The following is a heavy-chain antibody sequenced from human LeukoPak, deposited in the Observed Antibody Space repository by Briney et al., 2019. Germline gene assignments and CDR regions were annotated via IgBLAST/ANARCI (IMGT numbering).Heavy chain of an antibody. J-gene: IGHJ3*02. Sequence: PGGSLRLSCAASGFTFSSYAMSWVRQAPGKGLEWVSAISGSGGSTYYADTVKGRFTISRDNSKNTLYLQMNSLRAEDTAVYYCAKDLGRGPSAFDIWGQGTMVTVSS. CDR1: GFTFSSYA. CDR3: AKDLGRGPSAFDI. D-gene: IGHD3-16*01. V-gene: IGHV3-23*01. CDR2: ISGSGGST.